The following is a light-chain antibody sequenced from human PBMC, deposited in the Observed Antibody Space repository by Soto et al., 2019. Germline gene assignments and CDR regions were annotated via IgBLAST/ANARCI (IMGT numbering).Light chain of an antibody. V-gene: IGKV2-28*01. CDR2: LGS. CDR3: QKYNSAPWT. CDR1: HTLLHSNGYNY. Sequence: DIVMTQSPLSLPVTPGEPASISCRSRHTLLHSNGYNYLDWYLQKPGQSPQLLIYLGSNRASGVPDRFSGSGSGTDFTLTISSLQPEDVATYYCQKYNSAPWTFGQGTKVDIK. J-gene: IGKJ1*01.